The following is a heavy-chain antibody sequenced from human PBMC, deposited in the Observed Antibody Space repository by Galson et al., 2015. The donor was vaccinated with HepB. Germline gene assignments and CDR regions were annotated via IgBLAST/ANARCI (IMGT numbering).Heavy chain of an antibody. CDR2: IIPIFGTA. Sequence: SVKVSCKASGGTFSSYAVNWVRQAPGQGLEWMGGIIPIFGTANYAQKFQGRVTITADESTSTAYMELSSLRSEDTAVYYCARGGPNWGEYNWFDPWGQGTLVTVSS. J-gene: IGHJ5*02. CDR1: GGTFSSYA. D-gene: IGHD7-27*01. CDR3: ARGGPNWGEYNWFDP. V-gene: IGHV1-69*13.